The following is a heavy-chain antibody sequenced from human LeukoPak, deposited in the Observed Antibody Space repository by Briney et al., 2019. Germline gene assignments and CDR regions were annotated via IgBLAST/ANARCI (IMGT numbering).Heavy chain of an antibody. Sequence: GGSLRLSCAASGFTFSSYAMSWVRQAPGKGLEWVSTISGSGGSTYYADSVKGQFTISRDNSKNTLYLQMNSLRVEDTAVYYCAKGGSSWSRFDYWGQGTLVTVSS. V-gene: IGHV3-23*01. CDR2: ISGSGGST. CDR3: AKGGSSWSRFDY. CDR1: GFTFSSYA. J-gene: IGHJ4*02. D-gene: IGHD6-13*01.